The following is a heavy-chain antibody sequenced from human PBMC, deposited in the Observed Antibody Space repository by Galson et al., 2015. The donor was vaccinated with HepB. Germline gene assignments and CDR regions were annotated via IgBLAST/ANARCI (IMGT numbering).Heavy chain of an antibody. D-gene: IGHD4-17*01. Sequence: SVKVSCKASGSTFTNYGISWVRQAPGQGLEWMGWISTHNGNTNYAQKLQGRVTLTIDTSASTAYMQLRSLKSDDTAVYYCTTTTVTTWFDYWGQGTLVTVSS. CDR1: GSTFTNYG. CDR3: TTTTVTTWFDY. V-gene: IGHV1-18*04. CDR2: ISTHNGNT. J-gene: IGHJ4*02.